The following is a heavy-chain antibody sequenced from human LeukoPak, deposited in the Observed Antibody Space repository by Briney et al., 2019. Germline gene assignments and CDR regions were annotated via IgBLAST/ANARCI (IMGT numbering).Heavy chain of an antibody. CDR1: GFTFSSYD. Sequence: GGSLRLSCSASGFTFSSYDMFWVRQAPGKGLEWVSLIYSGGSTYYADSVKGRFTISRDNSKNTLYLQMNSLRAEDTAVFYCARDSGAAGPDAFDIWGHGTLVTVSS. V-gene: IGHV3-53*01. D-gene: IGHD6-13*01. CDR2: IYSGGST. J-gene: IGHJ3*02. CDR3: ARDSGAAGPDAFDI.